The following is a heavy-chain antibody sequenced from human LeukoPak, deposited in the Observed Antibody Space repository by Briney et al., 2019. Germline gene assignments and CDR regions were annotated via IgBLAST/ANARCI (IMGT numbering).Heavy chain of an antibody. Sequence: SETLSLTCAVYGGSFSGYYWSWIRQPPGKGLEWIGEINHSGSTNYNPSLKSRVTISVDTSKNQFSLKLSSVTAADTAVYYCARTLRLPRGDIWGQGTMVTVSS. CDR3: ARTLRLPRGDI. CDR1: GGSFSGYY. J-gene: IGHJ3*02. D-gene: IGHD4-17*01. CDR2: INHSGST. V-gene: IGHV4-34*01.